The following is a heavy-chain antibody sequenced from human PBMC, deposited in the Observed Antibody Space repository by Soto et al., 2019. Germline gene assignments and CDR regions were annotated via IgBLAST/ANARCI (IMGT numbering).Heavy chain of an antibody. V-gene: IGHV3-23*01. J-gene: IGHJ4*02. CDR2: ISGTGGST. Sequence: GGSLRLSCAASGFTFSSYAMRWVRQAPGKGLEWVSTISGTGGSTYYADSVKGRFTISRDNSKNTLYLQMNSLRAEDTAVYFCAKVVCTSNCYDYWGQGTLVTVSS. CDR3: AKVVCTSNCYDY. D-gene: IGHD2-8*01. CDR1: GFTFSSYA.